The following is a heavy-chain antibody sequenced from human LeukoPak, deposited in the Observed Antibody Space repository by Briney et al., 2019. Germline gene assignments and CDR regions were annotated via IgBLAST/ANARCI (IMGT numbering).Heavy chain of an antibody. CDR3: AKERKGDNWYGPGS. Sequence: GGSLRLSCAASGFTFSSYWMSWVRQAPGKGLEWVSSISGSGDTTYYADSVKGRFTISRDNSKNTLYLQMNSLRAEDTAIYYCAKERKGDNWYGPGSWGQGTLVTVSS. V-gene: IGHV3-23*01. D-gene: IGHD1-1*01. CDR2: ISGSGDTT. J-gene: IGHJ5*02. CDR1: GFTFSSYW.